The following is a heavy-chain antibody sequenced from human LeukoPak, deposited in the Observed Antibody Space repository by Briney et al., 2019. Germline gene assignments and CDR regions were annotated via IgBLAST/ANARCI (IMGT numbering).Heavy chain of an antibody. CDR3: ARSPRRPHFYSSGSYYYYFDY. V-gene: IGHV4-34*01. J-gene: IGHJ4*02. CDR2: INHSGST. Sequence: SETLSLTCAVYGGSFSGYYWSWIRQPPGKGLEWIGEINHSGSTNYNPSLKSRVTISVDTSKNQFSLKLSSVTAADTAVYYCARSPRRPHFYSSGSYYYYFDYWGQGTLVTVSS. D-gene: IGHD3-10*01. CDR1: GGSFSGYY.